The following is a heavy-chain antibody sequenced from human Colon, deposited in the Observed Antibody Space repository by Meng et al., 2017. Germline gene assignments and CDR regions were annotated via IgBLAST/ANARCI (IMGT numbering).Heavy chain of an antibody. CDR1: GGFLNSDDYY. D-gene: IGHD3-10*01. V-gene: IGHV4-30-4*01. J-gene: IGHJ4*02. CDR3: AREWRHYYGAGSFDY. CDR2: LSYSGNT. Sequence: QVQLQESGPGLVRPSQTASRTCPVSGGFLNSDDYYWSWIRQAPGGGLEWIGLLSYSGNTFYKPYLRSRVAISADTSKSQFSLYLRSVTAADTAVYYCAREWRHYYGAGSFDYWGQGALVTVSS.